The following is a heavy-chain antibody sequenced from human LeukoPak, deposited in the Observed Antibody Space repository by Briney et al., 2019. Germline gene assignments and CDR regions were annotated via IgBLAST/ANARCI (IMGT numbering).Heavy chain of an antibody. V-gene: IGHV3-74*01. Sequence: PGGSLRLSCAASAFTLSSYWMHWFRQAPGKGLVWVSHINSDGSRTDYADSVKGRFTVSRDNAKNTVYLQMNSLRAEDTAVYYCARGNPLGHLWGQGALVTVPS. CDR3: ARGNPLGHL. J-gene: IGHJ5*02. CDR1: AFTLSSYW. CDR2: INSDGSRT. D-gene: IGHD3-16*01.